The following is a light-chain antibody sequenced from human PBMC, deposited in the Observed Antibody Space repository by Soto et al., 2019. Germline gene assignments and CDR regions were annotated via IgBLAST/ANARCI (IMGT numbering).Light chain of an antibody. CDR3: QQRSTWPPFS. V-gene: IGKV3-11*01. J-gene: IGKJ3*01. CDR1: QSIGSY. CDR2: DAS. Sequence: EILVTQSPATLSLSLGEIATLSCIASQSIGSYLAWYQHKLGQPPRLLIYDASNRATGIPVRFSGSGSGTDFTLTISSLEPEDFAVYYCQQRSTWPPFSFGPRTKVDIK.